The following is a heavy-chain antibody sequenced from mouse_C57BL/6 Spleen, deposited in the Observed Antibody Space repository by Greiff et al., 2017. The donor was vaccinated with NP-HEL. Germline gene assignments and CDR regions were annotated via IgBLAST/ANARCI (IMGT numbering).Heavy chain of an antibody. CDR1: GYTFTDYE. CDR2: IDPETGGT. J-gene: IGHJ1*03. Sequence: QVQLQQSGAELVRPGASVTLSCKASGYTFTDYEMHWVKQTPVHGLEWIGAIDPETGGTASNQKFKGKAILTADKSSSTDYMELRRRTAEDSAVKYGTRKGTTVVRWYFDVWGTGTTVTGSA. V-gene: IGHV1-15*01. D-gene: IGHD1-1*01. CDR3: TRKGTTVVRWYFDV.